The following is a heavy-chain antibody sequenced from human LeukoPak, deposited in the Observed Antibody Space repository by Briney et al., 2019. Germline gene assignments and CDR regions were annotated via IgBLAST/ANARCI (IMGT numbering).Heavy chain of an antibody. D-gene: IGHD1-26*01. CDR1: GGSISSNNDY. V-gene: IGHV4-39*01. Sequence: SETLSLTCRVSGGSISSNNDYWGWIRQPPGKGLEWIGSIYYSGSTYYNPSLKSRVTISVDTSKNQFSLKLTSVTAADTAVYYCAHFKGGSFDFWGQGTMVTVSS. CDR3: AHFKGGSFDF. J-gene: IGHJ3*01. CDR2: IYYSGST.